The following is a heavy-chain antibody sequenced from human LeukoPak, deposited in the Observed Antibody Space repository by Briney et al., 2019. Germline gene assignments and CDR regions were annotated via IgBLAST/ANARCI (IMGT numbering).Heavy chain of an antibody. Sequence: ASVKVSCKASGYTFTGYYMQWVRQAPGQGLEWMGRINPKSGGTNYAQKFQGRVTMTRDTSISTAYMELSGLRSDDAAVYNYARGSDDGENWFDPWGQGTLVTVSS. CDR2: INPKSGGT. CDR1: GYTFTGYY. D-gene: IGHD3-10*01. V-gene: IGHV1-2*06. CDR3: ARGSDDGENWFDP. J-gene: IGHJ5*02.